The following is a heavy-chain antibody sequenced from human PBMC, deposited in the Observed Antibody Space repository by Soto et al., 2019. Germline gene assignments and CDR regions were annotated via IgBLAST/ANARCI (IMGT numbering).Heavy chain of an antibody. CDR2: MNPNSGNT. D-gene: IGHD3-3*01. Sequence: QVQLVQSGAEVKKPGASVKVSCKASGYTFTSYDINWVRQATGQGLEWMGWMNPNSGNTGYAQKFQGRVTMTRNTSISTAYMDLSSLRSEDTAVYYCARVKAQSWSGYYLPAYWGQGTLVTVSS. V-gene: IGHV1-8*01. CDR1: GYTFTSYD. J-gene: IGHJ4*02. CDR3: ARVKAQSWSGYYLPAY.